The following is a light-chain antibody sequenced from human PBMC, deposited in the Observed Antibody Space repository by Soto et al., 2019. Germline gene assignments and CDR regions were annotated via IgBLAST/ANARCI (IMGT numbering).Light chain of an antibody. CDR2: HAS. Sequence: DIQLTQSPSTLSASVGDRVTITCRASQSINGWLAWYHQKPGTAPKLLIYHASTLESGVPSRFSGSGSGTEFTLTISSLQPDDFATYYCQQYNSFWTFGQGTKVDIK. CDR1: QSINGW. V-gene: IGKV1-5*01. CDR3: QQYNSFWT. J-gene: IGKJ1*01.